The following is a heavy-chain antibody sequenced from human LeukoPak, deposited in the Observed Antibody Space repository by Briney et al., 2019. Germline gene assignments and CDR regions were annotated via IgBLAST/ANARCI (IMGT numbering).Heavy chain of an antibody. CDR3: AKDLGRYRNNFFDY. CDR2: IREDGSEK. V-gene: IGHV3-7*01. D-gene: IGHD1-26*01. J-gene: IGHJ4*02. CDR1: GFTFSRNS. Sequence: GGSLRLSCAVSGFTASGFTFSRNSMSWVRQAPGKGLDWVASIREDGSEKYYVDSVKGRFTISRDNAKNSLYLQMDSLRDEDTAVYYCAKDLGRYRNNFFDYWGQGNLVTVSS.